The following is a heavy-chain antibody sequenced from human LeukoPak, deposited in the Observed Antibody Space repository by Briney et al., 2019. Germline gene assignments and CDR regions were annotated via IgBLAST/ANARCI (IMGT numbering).Heavy chain of an antibody. CDR2: IRYDGSNK. V-gene: IGHV3-30*02. J-gene: IGHJ5*02. CDR1: GFTFSSYG. CDR3: AKEGYCSGGSCYEGWFDP. D-gene: IGHD2-15*01. Sequence: PGGSLRLSCAASGFTFSSYGMHWVRQAPGKGLEWVAFIRYDGSNKYYADSVKGRFTVSRDNSKTTLYLQMNSLRAEDTAVYYCAKEGYCSGGSCYEGWFDPWGQGTLVTVSS.